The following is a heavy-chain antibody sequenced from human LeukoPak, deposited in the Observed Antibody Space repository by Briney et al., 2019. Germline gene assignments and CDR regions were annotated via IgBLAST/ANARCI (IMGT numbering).Heavy chain of an antibody. CDR3: ARADYRNAFDI. Sequence: SETLSLTCTVSGGSISSGSYYWSWIRQPAGKGLEWIGRIYTSGSTNYNPSLKSRVTISVDTSKNQFSLKLSSVTAADTAVYYCARADYRNAFDIWGQGTMVTVSS. D-gene: IGHD1-14*01. CDR2: IYTSGST. J-gene: IGHJ3*02. CDR1: GGSISSGSYY. V-gene: IGHV4-61*02.